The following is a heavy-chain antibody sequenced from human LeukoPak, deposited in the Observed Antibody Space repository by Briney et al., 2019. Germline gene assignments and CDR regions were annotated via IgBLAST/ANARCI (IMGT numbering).Heavy chain of an antibody. CDR3: ARDAQIVPSLFDI. CDR1: SFSTYN. D-gene: IGHD2-2*01. CDR2: ISNNDNTI. V-gene: IGHV3-48*04. J-gene: IGHJ3*02. Sequence: GGSLRLSCTFSFSTYNMNWVRQAPGKGLEWISYISNNDNTIYYADSVKGRFTISRDNAKNSLYLQMNSLRAEDTAVYYCARDAQIVPSLFDIWGQGTMVTVSS.